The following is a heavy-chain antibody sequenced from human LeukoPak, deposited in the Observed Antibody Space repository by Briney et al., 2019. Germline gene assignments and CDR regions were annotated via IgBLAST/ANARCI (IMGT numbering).Heavy chain of an antibody. CDR1: GGSISSSNW. V-gene: IGHV4-4*02. Sequence: SESLALTCAVSGGSISSSNWWSWVRHPPGKGLEWIGESYDSGSTNYNPSLKSLVTISGDKSKNQFSLKLSSVTAADTAVYYCASSYSGYDSWGQGTLVTVSS. D-gene: IGHD5-12*01. J-gene: IGHJ5*02. CDR2: SYDSGST. CDR3: ASSYSGYDS.